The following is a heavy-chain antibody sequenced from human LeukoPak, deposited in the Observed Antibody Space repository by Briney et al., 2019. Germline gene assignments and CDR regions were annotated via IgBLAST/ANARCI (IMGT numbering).Heavy chain of an antibody. CDR1: GGSISSSSYY. V-gene: IGHV4-39*01. CDR2: IYYSGST. D-gene: IGHD5-12*01. CDR3: ARICPPYSGYEYYYYGMDV. J-gene: IGHJ6*02. Sequence: PSETLSLTCTVPGGSISSSSYYWGWIRQSPWKGREWIGSIYYSGSTYYIPSLKSRVTISVDTSKNQFSLKLSSVTAADTAVYYCARICPPYSGYEYYYYGMDVWGQGTTVTVSS.